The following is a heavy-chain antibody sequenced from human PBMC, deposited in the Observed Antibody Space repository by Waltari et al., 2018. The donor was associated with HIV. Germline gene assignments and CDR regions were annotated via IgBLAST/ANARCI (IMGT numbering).Heavy chain of an antibody. CDR3: ATASFYYYGSGSYYRYFDY. CDR1: GYTLTELS. D-gene: IGHD3-10*01. V-gene: IGHV1-24*01. J-gene: IGHJ4*02. Sequence: QVQLVQSGAEVKKPGASVKVSCKVSGYTLTELSMHWVRQAPGIGLEWMGGCDPEDGETIYAQKFQGRVTMTEDTSTDTAYMELSSLRSEDTAVYYCATASFYYYGSGSYYRYFDYWGQGTLVTVSS. CDR2: CDPEDGET.